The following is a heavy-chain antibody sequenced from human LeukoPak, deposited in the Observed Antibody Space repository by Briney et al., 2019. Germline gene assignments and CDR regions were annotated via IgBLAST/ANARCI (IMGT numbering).Heavy chain of an antibody. CDR2: IKSTSNYI. CDR1: GFSFSDYT. D-gene: IGHD6-19*01. Sequence: GGSLRLSCVASGFSFSDYTMNWFRQVPGEGLEWLSSIKSTSNYIYYADSVKGRFTISRDTAKNSLFLQMDSLTAEDTAVYYCAREATSGWFYFDHWGQGTLVAV. J-gene: IGHJ4*02. V-gene: IGHV3-21*01. CDR3: AREATSGWFYFDH.